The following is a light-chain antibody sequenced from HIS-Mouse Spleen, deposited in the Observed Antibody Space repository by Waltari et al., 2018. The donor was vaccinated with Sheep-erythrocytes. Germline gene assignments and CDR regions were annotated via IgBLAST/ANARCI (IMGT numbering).Light chain of an antibody. CDR1: KLGDKY. V-gene: IGLV3-1*01. CDR2: QES. CDR3: QAWDSSTAV. Sequence: SYELTQPPSVSVSPGQTASITCPGDKLGDKYACWYQQKPGKSPVLVIYQESKRPSGIPGRFSGSNSGNTATLTISGTQAMDEADYYCQAWDSSTAVFGGGTKLTVL. J-gene: IGLJ2*01.